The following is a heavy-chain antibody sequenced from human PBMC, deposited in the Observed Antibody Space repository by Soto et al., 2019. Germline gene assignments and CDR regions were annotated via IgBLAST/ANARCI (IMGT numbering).Heavy chain of an antibody. D-gene: IGHD6-13*01. J-gene: IGHJ4*02. CDR1: GITFSSYD. CDR3: ATGGWGSSWYEGGSRIDY. Sequence: EVQLVESGGGLVQPGGSLRLSCAVSGITFSSYDMHWVRQPPGKGLEWVSGIGPAGDTYYPGSVQGRFTISRDNAKNLLYLQVNSLRAEDTAVYYCATGGWGSSWYEGGSRIDYWGQGTLVTVSS. CDR2: IGPAGDT. V-gene: IGHV3-13*01.